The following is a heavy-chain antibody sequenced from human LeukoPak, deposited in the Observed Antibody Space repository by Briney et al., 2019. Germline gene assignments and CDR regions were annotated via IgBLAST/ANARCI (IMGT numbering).Heavy chain of an antibody. J-gene: IGHJ3*02. CDR1: GYTFTSYD. D-gene: IGHD2-21*02. V-gene: IGHV1-8*01. CDR2: MNPNSGNT. Sequence: ASVKVSCKASGYTFTSYDINWVRQATGQGLEWMGWMNPNSGNTGYAQKFQGRVTITRNTSISTAYMELSSLTSEDTAVYYCARAYYCGGDCYSSAFDIWGQGTMVTVSS. CDR3: ARAYYCGGDCYSSAFDI.